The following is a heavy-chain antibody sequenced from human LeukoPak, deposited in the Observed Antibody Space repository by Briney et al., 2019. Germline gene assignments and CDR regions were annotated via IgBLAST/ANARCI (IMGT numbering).Heavy chain of an antibody. J-gene: IGHJ4*02. CDR2: SSAGGGTT. CDR1: GFSFSSYA. CDR3: ANVYYYGSGSYESRYLDY. Sequence: GGSLRLSCAASGFSFSSYAMSWVRQAPGKGLEGVSASSAGGGTTYYADSVKGRFTISRDNSKNTLYLQMNSLRAEDTAVYYCANVYYYGSGSYESRYLDYWGQGTLVTVSS. V-gene: IGHV3-23*01. D-gene: IGHD3-10*01.